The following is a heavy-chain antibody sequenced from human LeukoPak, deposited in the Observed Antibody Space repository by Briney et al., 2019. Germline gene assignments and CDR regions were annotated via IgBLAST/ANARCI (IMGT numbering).Heavy chain of an antibody. Sequence: GGSLRLSCAASGFTFSSYGMHWVRQAPGKGLEWVAFIRYDGSNKYYADSVKGRFTISRDNSKNTLYLQMNSLRAEDTAVYYCARIMAPHIVVVPNLNDYWGQGTLVTVSS. CDR2: IRYDGSNK. D-gene: IGHD2-2*01. V-gene: IGHV3-30*02. J-gene: IGHJ4*02. CDR3: ARIMAPHIVVVPNLNDY. CDR1: GFTFSSYG.